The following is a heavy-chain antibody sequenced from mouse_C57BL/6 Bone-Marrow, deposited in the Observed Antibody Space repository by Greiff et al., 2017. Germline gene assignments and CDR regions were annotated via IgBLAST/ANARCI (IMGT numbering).Heavy chain of an antibody. Sequence: QVQLQQSGPELVKPGASVKISCKASGYAFSSSWMNWVKQRPGKGLEWIGRIYPGDGDTNYNGRFKGKGTLTADKSSSTAYMQLSSLTSEDSAVYFCARNGVYYYGYWYFDVWGTGTTVTVSS. CDR3: ARNGVYYYGYWYFDV. D-gene: IGHD1-1*01. CDR2: IYPGDGDT. CDR1: GYAFSSSW. V-gene: IGHV1-82*01. J-gene: IGHJ1*03.